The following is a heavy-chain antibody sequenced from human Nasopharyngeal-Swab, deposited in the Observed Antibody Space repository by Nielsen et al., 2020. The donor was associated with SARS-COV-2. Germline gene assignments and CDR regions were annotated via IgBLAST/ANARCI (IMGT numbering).Heavy chain of an antibody. J-gene: IGHJ4*02. Sequence: SETLSLTCTVSGGSISSGGYYWSWIRQHPGKGLEWIGYIYYSGSTYYNPSLKSRVTISVDTSKNQFSLKLSSVTAADTAVYYCARDVSIVGATTPFDYWGQGTLVTVSS. CDR3: ARDVSIVGATTPFDY. CDR1: GGSISSGGYY. V-gene: IGHV4-31*03. CDR2: IYYSGST. D-gene: IGHD1-26*01.